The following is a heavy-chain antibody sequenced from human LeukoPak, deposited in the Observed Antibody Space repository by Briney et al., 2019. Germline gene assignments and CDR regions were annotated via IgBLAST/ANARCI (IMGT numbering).Heavy chain of an antibody. Sequence: GGSLRLSCAASGFTFSSYWMSWVRQAPGKGLEWVANIKQGGSEKYYVDSVKGRFTISRDNAKNSLYLQMNSLRAEDTAVYYCARDGYSYGYLRPYYYYGMDVWGQGTTVTVSS. CDR2: IKQGGSEK. V-gene: IGHV3-7*01. CDR1: GFTFSSYW. CDR3: ARDGYSYGYLRPYYYYGMDV. D-gene: IGHD5-18*01. J-gene: IGHJ6*02.